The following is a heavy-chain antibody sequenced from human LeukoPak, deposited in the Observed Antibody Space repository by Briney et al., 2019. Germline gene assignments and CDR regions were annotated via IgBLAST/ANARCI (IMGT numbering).Heavy chain of an antibody. CDR3: AKDRGYSYGLGALDF. J-gene: IGHJ4*02. CDR1: GFTFSSFA. D-gene: IGHD5-18*01. V-gene: IGHV3-23*01. Sequence: PGGSLRLSCAASGFTFSSFAMSWVRQAPGKGLEWVSTISGSGDSTYYADSVKGRFTISRDNSKNTLYLQMNGLRVDDTAVYYCAKDRGYSYGLGALDFWGQGTLVTVSS. CDR2: ISGSGDST.